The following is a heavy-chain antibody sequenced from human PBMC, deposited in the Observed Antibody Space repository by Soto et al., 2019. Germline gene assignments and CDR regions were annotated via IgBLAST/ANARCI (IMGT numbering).Heavy chain of an antibody. V-gene: IGHV3-30*03. J-gene: IGHJ4*02. CDR3: VSDRGYGHASVPYS. CDR1: GFAFSSYG. D-gene: IGHD5-18*01. Sequence: QAQLVESGGGVVQPGRYLRLSCAASGFAFSSYGMHWVRQAPGTGLEWVEVISYDGSLQHYADSVKGRFTTSRDNSKNMVLLQMSSLRADDTAVYYCVSDRGYGHASVPYSWGQGTLVSVSS. CDR2: ISYDGSLQ.